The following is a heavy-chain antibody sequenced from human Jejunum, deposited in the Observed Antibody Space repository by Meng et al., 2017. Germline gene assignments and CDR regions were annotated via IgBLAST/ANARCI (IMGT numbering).Heavy chain of an antibody. D-gene: IGHD6-19*01. CDR3: AKGGIAVVPNDN. V-gene: IGHV3-23*01. CDR2: ISSSGGST. J-gene: IGHJ4*02. CDR1: GFTFSSYA. Sequence: GGSLRLSCAASGFTFSSYAMSWVRQAPGKGLEWVSSISSSGGSTNYADSVKGRFTISRDSSKNTLYLQMNSLRAEDTAIYYCAKGGIAVVPNDNWGQGILVTVSS.